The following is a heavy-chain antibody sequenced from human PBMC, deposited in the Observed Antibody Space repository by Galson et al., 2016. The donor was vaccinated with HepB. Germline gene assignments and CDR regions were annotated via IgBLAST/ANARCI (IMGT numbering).Heavy chain of an antibody. CDR1: GFRLSDCG. D-gene: IGHD5-24*01. CDR3: AKDLEVRMATKYYFEY. V-gene: IGHV3-33*06. J-gene: IGHJ4*02. CDR2: IWYDESEK. Sequence: SLRLSCAVSGFRLSDCGMHWVRQTPDKGLEWLSVIWYDESEKYYADSVKGRFTISRDNSKNTLYLQMHSLRVEDTGMYYCAKDLEVRMATKYYFEYWGLGTLVTVSP.